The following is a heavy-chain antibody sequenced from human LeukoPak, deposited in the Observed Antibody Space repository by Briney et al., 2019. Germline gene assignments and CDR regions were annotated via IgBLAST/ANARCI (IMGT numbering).Heavy chain of an antibody. CDR2: ISSSGSAI. CDR1: GFTFSSYE. CDR3: ARDYYGGNWFDP. J-gene: IGHJ5*02. D-gene: IGHD4-23*01. V-gene: IGHV3-48*03. Sequence: GGSLRLSCAASGFTFSSYEMNWVRQAPGKGLEWVSYISSSGSAIYYADSVKGRFTISRDNAKNSLYLQMNSLRAEDTAVYYCARDYYGGNWFDPWGQGTLVTVSS.